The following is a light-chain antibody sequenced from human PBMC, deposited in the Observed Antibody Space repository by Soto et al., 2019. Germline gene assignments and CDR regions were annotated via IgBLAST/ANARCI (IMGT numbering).Light chain of an antibody. CDR1: SSDVGRYNY. CDR2: DVS. Sequence: QSALTQPASVSGSPGQSLTISCTGTSSDVGRYNYVSWYQHHPGKAPKLMIYDVSHRPSGVSNRFSGSKSGNTASLTISGLQREDEADYYCSSYGGASAPVLFGGGTKFTVL. CDR3: SSYGGASAPVL. J-gene: IGLJ3*02. V-gene: IGLV2-14*03.